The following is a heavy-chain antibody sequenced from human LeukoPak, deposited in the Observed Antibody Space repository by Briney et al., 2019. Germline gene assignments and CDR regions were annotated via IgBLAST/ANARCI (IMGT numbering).Heavy chain of an antibody. Sequence: ASVKVSCKASGGTFSSYAISWVRQAPGQGLEWMGGIIPIFGTANYAQKFQGRVTITADESTSTAYMELSSLRSEDTAVYYCARAQAPTYYGSDAFDIWGQGTMVTVSS. CDR3: ARAQAPTYYGSDAFDI. V-gene: IGHV1-69*13. CDR2: IIPIFGTA. CDR1: GGTFSSYA. J-gene: IGHJ3*02. D-gene: IGHD3-10*01.